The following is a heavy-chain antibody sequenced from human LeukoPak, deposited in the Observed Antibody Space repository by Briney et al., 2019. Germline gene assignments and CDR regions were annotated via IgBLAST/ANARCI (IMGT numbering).Heavy chain of an antibody. D-gene: IGHD3-10*01. V-gene: IGHV3-13*01. Sequence: GGSLRLSCAASGFTFRSYDMHWVRQATGKGLEWVSGIGTAGDTYYPGSVEGRFTISRENAKNSLYLQMNSLRAGDTAVYYCARATWRRRFGEAYGMDVWGQGTTVTVSS. CDR3: ARATWRRRFGEAYGMDV. CDR1: GFTFRSYD. CDR2: IGTAGDT. J-gene: IGHJ6*02.